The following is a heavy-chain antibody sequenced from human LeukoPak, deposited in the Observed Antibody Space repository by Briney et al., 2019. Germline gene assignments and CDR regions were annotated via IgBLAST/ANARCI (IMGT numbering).Heavy chain of an antibody. CDR2: ISSSSSTI. CDR3: AKETKLETLDY. V-gene: IGHV3-48*01. J-gene: IGHJ4*02. D-gene: IGHD1-1*01. CDR1: GFTFSSYA. Sequence: GGSLRLSCAASGFTFSSYAMHWVRQAPGKGLEWVSYISSSSSTIYYADSVKGRFTISRDNAKNSLYLQMNSLRAEDTAVYYCAKETKLETLDYWGQGTLVTVSS.